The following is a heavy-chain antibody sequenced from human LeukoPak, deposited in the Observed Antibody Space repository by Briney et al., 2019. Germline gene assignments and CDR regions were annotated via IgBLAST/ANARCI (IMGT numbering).Heavy chain of an antibody. CDR1: GGSIGTYY. Sequence: PSETLSLTCTVSGGSIGTYYWSWIRQAPGKGLEWIGYPHYSGTTNYNPSLKSRVTMSVDTSKNQFSLKLSSVTAADTAVYYCARSYGGYPFYYSQLNVWGKGTTVTVSS. V-gene: IGHV4-59*12. J-gene: IGHJ6*03. D-gene: IGHD5-12*01. CDR2: PHYSGTT. CDR3: ARSYGGYPFYYSQLNV.